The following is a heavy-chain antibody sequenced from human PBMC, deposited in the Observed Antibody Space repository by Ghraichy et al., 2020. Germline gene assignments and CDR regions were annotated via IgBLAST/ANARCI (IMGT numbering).Heavy chain of an antibody. CDR2: IRYDGSNK. D-gene: IGHD1-1*01. J-gene: IGHJ4*02. CDR1: GFTFSSYG. Sequence: GGSLRLSCAASGFTFSSYGMHWVRQAPGKGLEWVAFIRYDGSNKYYADSVKGRFTISRDSSKNTLYLQMNSLRAEDTAVYYCAKDQRKTTGIDYWGQGTLVTVSS. V-gene: IGHV3-30*02. CDR3: AKDQRKTTGIDY.